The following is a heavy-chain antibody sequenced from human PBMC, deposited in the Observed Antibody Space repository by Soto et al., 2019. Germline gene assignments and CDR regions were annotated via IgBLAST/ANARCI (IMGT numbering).Heavy chain of an antibody. J-gene: IGHJ2*01. CDR1: GGSVSSSSYY. CDR2: LYYTGST. D-gene: IGHD3-9*01. CDR3: ASLYGSLYDSSAGGYTRFWYIDL. V-gene: IGHV4-39*01. Sequence: SETLSLTCTGSGGSVSSSSYYWGWIRQPPGKGLEWIGSLYYTGSTYYNLSLKGRVSISVDTSNNQFSLRLSSVTAADTAVYYCASLYGSLYDSSAGGYTRFWYIDLWGRGTLVTVSS.